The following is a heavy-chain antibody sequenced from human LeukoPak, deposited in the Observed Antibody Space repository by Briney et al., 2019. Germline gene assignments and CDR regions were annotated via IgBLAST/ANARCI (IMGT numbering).Heavy chain of an antibody. J-gene: IGHJ3*02. D-gene: IGHD2-2*02. CDR3: ARDGDVVVPAAIPIHAFDI. V-gene: IGHV1-18*01. CDR2: ISAYNGNT. CDR1: GYTFTSYG. Sequence: GASVKVSCKASGYTFTSYGISWARQAPGQGLEWMGWISAYNGNTNYAQKLQGRVTMTTDTSTSTAYMELRSLRSDDTAVYYCARDGDVVVPAAIPIHAFDIWGQGTMVTVSS.